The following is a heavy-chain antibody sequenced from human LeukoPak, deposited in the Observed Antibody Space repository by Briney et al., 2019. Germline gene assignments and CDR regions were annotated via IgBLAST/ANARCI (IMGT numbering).Heavy chain of an antibody. J-gene: IGHJ3*02. V-gene: IGHV4-59*01. CDR3: ARAKLPRFDI. CDR2: IYDSGST. CDR1: GGSISSYY. Sequence: SETLSLTCTVSGGSISSYYWSWIRQPPGKGLEWIGYIYDSGSTNYNPSLKSRVTISVDTSKNQFSLKLSSVTAADTAVYYCARAKLPRFDIWGQGTMVTVSS.